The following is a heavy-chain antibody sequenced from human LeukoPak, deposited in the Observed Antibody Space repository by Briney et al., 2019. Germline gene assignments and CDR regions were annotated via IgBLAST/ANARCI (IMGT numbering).Heavy chain of an antibody. V-gene: IGHV3-30*02. Sequence: PGGSLRLSCAASGFTFSSYGMHWVRQAPGKGLEWVAVIWYDGSNKYYADSVKGRFTISRDNSKNTLYLQMNSLRAEDTAVYYCAKDLPDYYGSGSPPDYWGQGTLVTVSS. CDR3: AKDLPDYYGSGSPPDY. J-gene: IGHJ4*02. CDR2: IWYDGSNK. CDR1: GFTFSSYG. D-gene: IGHD3-10*01.